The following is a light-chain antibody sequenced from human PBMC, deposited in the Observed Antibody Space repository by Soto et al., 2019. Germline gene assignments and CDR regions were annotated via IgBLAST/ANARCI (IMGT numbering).Light chain of an antibody. Sequence: DIQMTQSPSSLSASVGDRVTITCRASQSIRSYLNWYQQQPGKAPKLLIHSASSLQSGVPSRFSGSESGTDFTLTITSLQPEDFATYYCQQSYSTPRSFGQGTKVEV. V-gene: IGKV1-39*01. CDR2: SAS. CDR3: QQSYSTPRS. CDR1: QSIRSY. J-gene: IGKJ1*01.